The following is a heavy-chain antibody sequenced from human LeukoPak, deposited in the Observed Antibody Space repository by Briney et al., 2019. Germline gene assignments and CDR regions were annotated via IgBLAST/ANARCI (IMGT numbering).Heavy chain of an antibody. CDR1: GFTFSSYA. D-gene: IGHD6-13*01. CDR2: ISGSGGST. J-gene: IGHJ6*03. Sequence: GGSLRLSCAASGFTFSSYAMSWVRQAPGKGLEWVSAISGSGGSTYYADSVKGRFTISRDNSKNTLYLQMNSLRAEDTAVYYCAKGGSSRFGDYYYYYMDVWGKGTTVTVSS. CDR3: AKGGSSRFGDYYYYYMDV. V-gene: IGHV3-23*01.